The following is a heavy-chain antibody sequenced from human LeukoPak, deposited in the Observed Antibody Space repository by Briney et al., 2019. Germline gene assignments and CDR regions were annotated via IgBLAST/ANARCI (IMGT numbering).Heavy chain of an antibody. J-gene: IGHJ4*02. D-gene: IGHD3-16*02. CDR3: ARGILDYDYVWGSYRLDY. CDR1: SGSFSGYY. CDR2: INNSGST. Sequence: SETLSLTCDVNSGSFSGYYWNWIRQAPGKGLEWIGEINNSGSTNYNPSLKSRVTISVATSKTQFSLKLSSVTAADTAVYYCARGILDYDYVWGSYRLDYWGQGTLVTVSS. V-gene: IGHV4-34*01.